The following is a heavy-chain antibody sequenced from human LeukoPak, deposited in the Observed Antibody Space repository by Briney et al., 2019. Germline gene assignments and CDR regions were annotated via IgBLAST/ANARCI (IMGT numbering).Heavy chain of an antibody. D-gene: IGHD2-2*01. J-gene: IGHJ6*03. CDR1: SGSISSSRYY. CDR3: ARDYCSGTSCYYNYYYMDV. Sequence: PSETLSLTCTVSSGSISSSRYYWGWIRQPPGKGLEWIGSFYYSGSTYYNPSLKSRVTISVDTSKNQFSLKLSSVTAADTAVYYCARDYCSGTSCYYNYYYMDVWGKGTTVTVSS. V-gene: IGHV4-39*01. CDR2: FYYSGST.